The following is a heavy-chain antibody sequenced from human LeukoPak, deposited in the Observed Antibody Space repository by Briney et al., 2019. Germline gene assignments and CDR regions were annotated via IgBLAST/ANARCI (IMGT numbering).Heavy chain of an antibody. V-gene: IGHV3-49*04. D-gene: IGHD1-26*01. CDR1: GFSFNNYA. Sequence: PGGSLRLSCAASGFSFNNYAMYWVRQAPGKGLEWVGFIRSKAYGGTTEYAASVKGRFTISRDDSKSIAYLQMNSLKTEDTAVYYCTRVTDGVGATPYQPYYYYYYMDVWGKGTTVTISS. J-gene: IGHJ6*03. CDR3: TRVTDGVGATPYQPYYYYYYMDV. CDR2: IRSKAYGGTT.